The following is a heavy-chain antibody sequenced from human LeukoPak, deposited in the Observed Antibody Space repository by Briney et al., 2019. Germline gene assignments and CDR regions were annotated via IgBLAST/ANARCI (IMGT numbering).Heavy chain of an antibody. CDR2: ISYDGSNK. CDR1: GFTFSSYG. CDR3: GTVPPSEGVAGKGSFDY. V-gene: IGHV3-30*03. Sequence: HPGGSLRLSCAASGFTFSSYGMHWVRQAPGKGLEWVAVISYDGSNKYYADSVKGRFTISRDNSKNTLYLQMNSLRAEDTAVYHCGTVPPSEGVAGKGSFDYWGQGTLVTVSS. D-gene: IGHD6-19*01. J-gene: IGHJ4*02.